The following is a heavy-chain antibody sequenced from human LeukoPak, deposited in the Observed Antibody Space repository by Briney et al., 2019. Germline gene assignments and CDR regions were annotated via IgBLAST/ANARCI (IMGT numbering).Heavy chain of an antibody. D-gene: IGHD3-22*01. CDR1: GFTFSSYA. CDR3: VKSRYYDSSGFDY. J-gene: IGHJ4*02. CDR2: ISSNGGST. Sequence: GGSLRLSCAASGFTFSSYAMHWVRQAPGKGLEYVSAISSNGGSTYYADSVKGRFTISRDNSKNTLYLQMSSLRAEDTAVYYCVKSRYYDSSGFDYWGQGTLVTVSS. V-gene: IGHV3-64D*09.